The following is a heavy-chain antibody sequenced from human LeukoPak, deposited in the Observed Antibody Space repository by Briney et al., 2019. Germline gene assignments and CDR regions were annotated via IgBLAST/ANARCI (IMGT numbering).Heavy chain of an antibody. V-gene: IGHV3-23*01. CDR1: GFAFNVYA. Sequence: PGGSLRLSCAASGFAFNVYAMSWLRQPPGKGLEWVSTINANSGTTSYAASVRGRFSISRDNSKSTLYLRLSTLRADDTATYYCAKPISGGLAVTADWFHPWGQGTLVVVSS. J-gene: IGHJ5*01. CDR3: AKPISGGLAVTADWFHP. D-gene: IGHD6-19*01. CDR2: INANSGTT.